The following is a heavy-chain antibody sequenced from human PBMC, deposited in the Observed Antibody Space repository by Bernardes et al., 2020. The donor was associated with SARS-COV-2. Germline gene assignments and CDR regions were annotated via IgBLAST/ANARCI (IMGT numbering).Heavy chain of an antibody. CDR2: INEDGSEK. CDR1: GFSFSSHP. D-gene: IGHD6-19*01. Sequence: GGSLRLSCAASGFSFSSHPMSWVRQAPGKGLEWVDNINEDGSEKNYVDSVKGRFTISRDNAKNSLHLQMNSLRVEDTAVYYCVRYRWLDYWGQGTLVTVSS. V-gene: IGHV3-7*03. CDR3: VRYRWLDY. J-gene: IGHJ4*02.